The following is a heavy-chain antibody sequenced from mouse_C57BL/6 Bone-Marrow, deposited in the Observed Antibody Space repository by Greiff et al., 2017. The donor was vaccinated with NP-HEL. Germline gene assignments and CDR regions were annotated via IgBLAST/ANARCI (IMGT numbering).Heavy chain of an antibody. CDR3: TRGILWLRRSWFAY. CDR1: GYTFTSYW. J-gene: IGHJ3*01. Sequence: EVQLQQSGTVLARPGASVKMSCKTSGYTFTSYWMHWVKQRPGQGLEWIGAIYPGNSDTSSNQKFKGKAKLTAVTSASTAYMELSSLTNEDSAVYYCTRGILWLRRSWFAYWGQGTLVTVSA. V-gene: IGHV1-5*01. D-gene: IGHD2-2*01. CDR2: IYPGNSDT.